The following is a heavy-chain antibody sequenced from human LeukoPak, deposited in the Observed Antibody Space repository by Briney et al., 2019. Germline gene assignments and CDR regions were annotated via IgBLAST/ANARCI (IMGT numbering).Heavy chain of an antibody. CDR1: GYTFTSNY. CDR2: ISPSGGST. V-gene: IGHV1-46*01. CDR3: ARSRGDSAFDI. D-gene: IGHD7-27*01. J-gene: IGHJ3*02. Sequence: ASVKVSCKAFGYTFTSNYMHWVRQAPGQGPEWMGVISPSGGSTTYAQKFQGRVTLTRDMSTSTAYMELRSLRSDDTAVYYCARSRGDSAFDIWGQGTMVTVSS.